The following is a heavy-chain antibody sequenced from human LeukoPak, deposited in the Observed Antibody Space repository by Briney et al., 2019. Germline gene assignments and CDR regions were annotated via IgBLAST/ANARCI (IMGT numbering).Heavy chain of an antibody. J-gene: IGHJ4*02. CDR3: ARVVGRYYKVDF. CDR1: GGSFSGYY. Sequence: SETLSLNCAVYGGSFSGYYWSWVRHPQGKGLEWIGEINHSGSNNYKPSLTSRVTISVDTSKNQFSLKLTSVTAADTAVYYCARVVGRYYKVDFWGQGTLVTVSS. D-gene: IGHD1-26*01. V-gene: IGHV4-34*01. CDR2: INHSGSN.